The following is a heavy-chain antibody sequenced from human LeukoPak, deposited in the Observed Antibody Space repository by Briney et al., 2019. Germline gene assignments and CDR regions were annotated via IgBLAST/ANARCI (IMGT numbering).Heavy chain of an antibody. V-gene: IGHV4-39*01. Sequence: SETLSLTCTVSGGSISSSSYYWGWIRQPPGKGLEWIGSIYYSGSTYYNPSLKSRVTISVDTSKNQFSLKLSSVTAADTAVYYCARVLPNGDSIRSCFDYWGQGTLVTVSS. D-gene: IGHD4-17*01. CDR2: IYYSGST. CDR1: GGSISSSSYY. CDR3: ARVLPNGDSIRSCFDY. J-gene: IGHJ4*02.